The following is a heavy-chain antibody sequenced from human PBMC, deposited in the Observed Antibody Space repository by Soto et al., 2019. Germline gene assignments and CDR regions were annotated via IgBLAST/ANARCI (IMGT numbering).Heavy chain of an antibody. CDR1: GGSISSYY. Sequence: SETLSLTCTVSGGSISSYYWSWIRQPPGKGLEWIGYIYYSGSTNYNPSLKSRVTISVDTSKNQFSLKLSSVTAADTAVYYCARGDLPYYDILTGYYTGYDYWGQGTLVTVSS. CDR2: IYYSGST. D-gene: IGHD3-9*01. V-gene: IGHV4-59*01. J-gene: IGHJ4*02. CDR3: ARGDLPYYDILTGYYTGYDY.